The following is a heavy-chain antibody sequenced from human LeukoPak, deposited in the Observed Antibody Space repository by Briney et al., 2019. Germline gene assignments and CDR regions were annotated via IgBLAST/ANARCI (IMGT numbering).Heavy chain of an antibody. V-gene: IGHV4-30-4*08. CDR3: AREDRSPWPPILPGFRAFDI. Sequence: SETLSLTCTVSGGSISSGDYYWSWIRQPPGKGLEWFGYIYYSGSTYYNPSLKSRVTISVDTSKNQFSLKLSSVTAADTAVYYCAREDRSPWPPILPGFRAFDIWGQGTMVTVSS. J-gene: IGHJ3*02. CDR2: IYYSGST. CDR1: GGSISSGDYY. D-gene: IGHD2-15*01.